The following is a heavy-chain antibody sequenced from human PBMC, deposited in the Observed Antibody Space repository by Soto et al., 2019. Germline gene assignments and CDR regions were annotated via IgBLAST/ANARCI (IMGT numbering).Heavy chain of an antibody. CDR1: GGTFSSYA. CDR2: IIPIFGTA. D-gene: IGHD3-22*01. J-gene: IGHJ3*02. Sequence: SVKVSCKASGGTFSSYAISWVRQAPGQGLEWMGGIIPIFGTANYAQKFQGRVTITADESTSTAYMELSSLRSEDTAVYYCARTTNNYESIPYYMVFNTGGQGKMLPVS. CDR3: ARTTNNYESIPYYMVFNT. V-gene: IGHV1-69*13.